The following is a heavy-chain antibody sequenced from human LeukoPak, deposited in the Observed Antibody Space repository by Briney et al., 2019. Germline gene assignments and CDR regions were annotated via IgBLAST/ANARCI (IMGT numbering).Heavy chain of an antibody. V-gene: IGHV4-38-2*02. Sequence: SETLSLTCAVTGYSISSGYYWGWIRQPPGKGLEWIGSMYHSGSTYSNPSLKSRVTISVDTSRNQFSLKLSSVTAADTAVYYRAREIRSGRPQYFDYWGQGTLVTVSS. D-gene: IGHD3-10*01. CDR2: MYHSGST. CDR3: AREIRSGRPQYFDY. CDR1: GYSISSGYY. J-gene: IGHJ4*02.